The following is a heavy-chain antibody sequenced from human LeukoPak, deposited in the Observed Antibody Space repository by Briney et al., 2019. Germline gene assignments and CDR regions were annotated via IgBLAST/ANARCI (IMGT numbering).Heavy chain of an antibody. Sequence: GSSVKVSCKASGGTFSSYAISWVRQAPGQGLEWMGVIIPMFGTANYAQKFQGRVTITADKSTATAYMELSSLRSVDTAMYYCARDRYYDFWSGSHYFDYWGQGTLVTVPS. D-gene: IGHD3-3*01. J-gene: IGHJ4*02. CDR2: IIPMFGTA. CDR1: GGTFSSYA. CDR3: ARDRYYDFWSGSHYFDY. V-gene: IGHV1-69*06.